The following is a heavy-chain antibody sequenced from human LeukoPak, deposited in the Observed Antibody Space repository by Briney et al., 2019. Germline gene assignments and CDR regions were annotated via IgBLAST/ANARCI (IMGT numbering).Heavy chain of an antibody. CDR1: GGSISSYY. J-gene: IGHJ4*02. CDR3: ARSSLAAPPDY. D-gene: IGHD6-6*01. V-gene: IGHV4-59*01. CDR2: IYYSEST. Sequence: PSETLSPTCTVSGGSISSYYWSWIRQPPGQGLEWIGYIYYSESTNYNPSLKSRVTIPVDTSKNQFFLNLSSVTAADTAVYYCARSSLAAPPDYWGQGTLVTVSS.